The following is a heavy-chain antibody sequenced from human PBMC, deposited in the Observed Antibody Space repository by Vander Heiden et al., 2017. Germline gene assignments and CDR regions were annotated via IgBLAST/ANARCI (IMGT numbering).Heavy chain of an antibody. J-gene: IGHJ4*02. Sequence: QVQLVESGGGVVQPGRSLRRSCAGSGFTFSSSGTHWVLQAPGKGLEWLAVISYEGMKKDYADSGKGRFTISRENSKNTLYMKMKSLRAEDTAVDYCAKDMPLDYWGQGTMVTVCS. CDR2: ISYEGMKK. V-gene: IGHV3-30*18. CDR3: AKDMPLDY. CDR1: GFTFSSSG. D-gene: IGHD2-2*01.